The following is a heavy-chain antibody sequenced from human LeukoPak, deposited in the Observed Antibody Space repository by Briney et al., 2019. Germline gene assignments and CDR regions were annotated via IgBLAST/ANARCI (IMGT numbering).Heavy chain of an antibody. CDR2: ISYSGST. D-gene: IGHD1-1*01. V-gene: IGHV4-59*01. J-gene: IGHJ5*02. Sequence: PSETLSLTCTVPGGSISSYYWSWIRQPPGKGLEWIGYISYSGSTNFNPSLKSRVTISVDTSKNQFSLKLSSVTAADTAVYYCAREGTAGTNLNWFDPWGQGTLVTVSS. CDR3: AREGTAGTNLNWFDP. CDR1: GGSISSYY.